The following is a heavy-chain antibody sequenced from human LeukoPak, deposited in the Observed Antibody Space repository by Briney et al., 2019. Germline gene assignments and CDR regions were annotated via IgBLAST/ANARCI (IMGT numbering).Heavy chain of an antibody. CDR3: ARGMYDYVWGSYRAAHAFDI. V-gene: IGHV1-8*01. Sequence: ASVKVSCKASGYTFTSYDINWVRQATGQGLEWMGWMNPNSGNTGYAQKFQGRVTMTRNTSISTAYMELSSLRTEDTAVYYCARGMYDYVWGSYRAAHAFDIWGQGTMVTVSS. CDR1: GYTFTSYD. J-gene: IGHJ3*02. CDR2: MNPNSGNT. D-gene: IGHD3-16*02.